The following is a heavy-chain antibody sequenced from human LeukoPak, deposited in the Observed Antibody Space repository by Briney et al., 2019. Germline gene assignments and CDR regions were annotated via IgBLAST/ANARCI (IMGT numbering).Heavy chain of an antibody. J-gene: IGHJ4*02. V-gene: IGHV3-21*01. Sequence: GGSLRLSCAASAFSLNAYNMNWVRQAPGKGLEWVSSISYTGTYIYYADSVKGRFSISKDNAKNSLYLQMNSLRVEDTAVYYCVPLNWNPPGDFDRWGQGTLVTVSS. CDR3: VPLNWNPPGDFDR. D-gene: IGHD1-20*01. CDR1: AFSLNAYN. CDR2: ISYTGTYI.